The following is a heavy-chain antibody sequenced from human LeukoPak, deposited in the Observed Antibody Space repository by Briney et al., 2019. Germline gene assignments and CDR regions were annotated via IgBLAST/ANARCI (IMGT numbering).Heavy chain of an antibody. CDR2: ISGSGGST. Sequence: GGSLRLSCAASGFTSSSYAMSWVRQAPGKGLEWVSAISGSGGSTYYADSVKGRFTISRDNSINTMYLQMSSLRAEDAAVYYCAKSGGLSGSGRLGMDVWGQGTTVTVSS. CDR3: AKSGGLSGSGRLGMDV. V-gene: IGHV3-23*01. J-gene: IGHJ6*02. D-gene: IGHD3-10*01. CDR1: GFTSSSYA.